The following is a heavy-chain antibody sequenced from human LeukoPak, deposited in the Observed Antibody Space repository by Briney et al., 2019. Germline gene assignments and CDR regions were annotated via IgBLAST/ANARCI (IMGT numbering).Heavy chain of an antibody. Sequence: SETLSLTCTVSSGSISSGGYYWSWIRQHPGKGLEWIGYIYYSGSTYYNPSLMSRVTISVNTSKNQFSLKLSSVTAADTAVYYCAASPRTSGYDGLFDYWGQGTLVTVSS. CDR2: IYYSGST. CDR1: SGSISSGGYY. J-gene: IGHJ4*02. D-gene: IGHD5-12*01. V-gene: IGHV4-31*03. CDR3: AASPRTSGYDGLFDY.